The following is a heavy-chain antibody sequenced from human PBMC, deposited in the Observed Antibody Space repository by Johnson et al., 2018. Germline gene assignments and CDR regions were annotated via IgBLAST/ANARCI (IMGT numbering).Heavy chain of an antibody. CDR1: GFTFSSYA. Sequence: VQLVQSGGGVVQPGRSLRVSCTASGFTFSSYAMHWVRQAPGKGLEWVAVISDDGSNKFYAESVKGRFTIPRDNSKNTLYLQMNSRRAEGTAVYYCARDDLGIGYYYYYMDVWGKGTTVTVSS. CDR2: ISDDGSNK. V-gene: IGHV3-30-3*01. D-gene: IGHD7-27*01. J-gene: IGHJ6*03. CDR3: ARDDLGIGYYYYYMDV.